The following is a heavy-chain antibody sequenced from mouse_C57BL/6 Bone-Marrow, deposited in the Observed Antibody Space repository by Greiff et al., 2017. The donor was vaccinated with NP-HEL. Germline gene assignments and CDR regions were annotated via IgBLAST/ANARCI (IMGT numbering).Heavy chain of an antibody. J-gene: IGHJ1*03. D-gene: IGHD2-1*01. Sequence: QVQLQQPGAELVKPGASVKLSCKASGYTFTSYWMHWVKQRPGQGLEWIGMIHPNSGSTNYNEKFKSKATLTVDKSSSTAYMQLSSLTSEDSAVYYCARRGNYYGNYEYFDVWGTGTTVTVSS. CDR2: IHPNSGST. CDR1: GYTFTSYW. CDR3: ARRGNYYGNYEYFDV. V-gene: IGHV1-64*01.